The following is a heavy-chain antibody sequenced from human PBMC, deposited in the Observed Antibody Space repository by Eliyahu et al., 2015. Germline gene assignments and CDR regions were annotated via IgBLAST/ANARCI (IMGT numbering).Heavy chain of an antibody. CDR2: LWYDGSTQ. CDR1: GFSFRSFG. J-gene: IGHJ4*02. CDR3: ARSGTYLLYFDY. Sequence: QVQLVESGGGVVQPGRSLRLSCAASGFSFRSFGMHWVRQAPGKGLEWVAALWYDGSTQYYAESVKGRFSISRDNSKNTLYLQMNSLRAEDTAVYYCARSGTYLLYFDYWGQGTLVTVSS. D-gene: IGHD1-26*01. V-gene: IGHV3-33*01.